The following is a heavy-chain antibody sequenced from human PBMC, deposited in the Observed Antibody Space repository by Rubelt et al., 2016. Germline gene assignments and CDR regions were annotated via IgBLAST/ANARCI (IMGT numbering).Heavy chain of an antibody. CDR2: ISYDGSNK. V-gene: IGHV3-30*04. D-gene: IGHD2-2*01. CDR3: ARLRQPSSPLGVDV. J-gene: IGHJ6*02. Sequence: GLEWVAVISYDGSNKYYADSVKGRFTISRDNSKNTLYLQMNSLRAEDTAVYYCARLRQPSSPLGVDVWGQGTTVTVSS.